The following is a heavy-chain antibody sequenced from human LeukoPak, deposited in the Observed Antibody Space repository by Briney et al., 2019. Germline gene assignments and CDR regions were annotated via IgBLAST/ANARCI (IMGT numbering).Heavy chain of an antibody. D-gene: IGHD2-2*02. V-gene: IGHV1-2*02. J-gene: IGHJ4*02. CDR2: INPNSGGT. Sequence: ASVKVSCKASGYTFTGYYMHWVRQAPGQGLEWMGWINPNSGGTNYAQKFQGRVTMTRDTSISTAYLQWSSLKASDTAMYYCARHIGYCSSTSCSTFDYWGQGTLVTVSS. CDR3: ARHIGYCSSTSCSTFDY. CDR1: GYTFTGYY.